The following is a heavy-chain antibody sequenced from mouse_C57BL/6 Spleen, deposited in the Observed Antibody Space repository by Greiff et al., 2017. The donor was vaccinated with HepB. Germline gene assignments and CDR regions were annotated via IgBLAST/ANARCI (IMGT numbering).Heavy chain of an antibody. CDR1: GYTFTSYW. CDR3: ARSRKPYDYFDY. Sequence: QVQLQQPGAELVKPGASVKLSCKASGYTFTSYWMQWVKQRPGQGLEWIGEIDPSDSYTNYNQKFKGKATLTVDTSSSTAYMQLSSLTSEDSAVYYCARSRKPYDYFDYWGQGTTLTVSS. J-gene: IGHJ2*01. V-gene: IGHV1-50*01. D-gene: IGHD2-3*01. CDR2: IDPSDSYT.